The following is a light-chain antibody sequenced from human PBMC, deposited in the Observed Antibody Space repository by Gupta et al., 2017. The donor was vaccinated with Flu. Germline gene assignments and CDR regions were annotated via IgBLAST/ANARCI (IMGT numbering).Light chain of an antibody. V-gene: IGLV2-11*01. J-gene: IGLJ3*02. CDR3: CSYAGSDTWV. Sequence: QSALTQPRSVSGSPGPSVTISCTGTSNDVGHYNFVSWYQQHPGKAPKLIIHDVSKRPAGVPDRFSASKSGNTASLTISVLQDEEESDYYCCSYAGSDTWVFGGGTKLTVL. CDR1: SNDVGHYNF. CDR2: DVS.